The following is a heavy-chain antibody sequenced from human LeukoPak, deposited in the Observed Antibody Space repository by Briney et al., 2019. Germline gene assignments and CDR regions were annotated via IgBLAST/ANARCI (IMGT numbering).Heavy chain of an antibody. D-gene: IGHD3-9*01. CDR2: IYYSGST. V-gene: IGHV4-59*01. J-gene: IGHJ4*02. Sequence: SETLSLTCTVSGGSISSYYWSWIRQPPGKGLEWIGYIYYSGSTNYNPSLKSRVTISVDTSKNQFSLKLSSVTAADTAVYYCAGRYYDILTGYTESWGQGTLVTVSS. CDR1: GGSISSYY. CDR3: AGRYYDILTGYTES.